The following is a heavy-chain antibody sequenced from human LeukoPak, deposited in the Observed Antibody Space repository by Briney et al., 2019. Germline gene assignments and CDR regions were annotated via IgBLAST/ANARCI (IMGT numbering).Heavy chain of an antibody. J-gene: IGHJ1*01. D-gene: IGHD3-10*01. CDR1: GYTLTELS. CDR2: FDPEDGET. V-gene: IGHV1-24*01. CDR3: ARGGGSGSYPEYFQH. Sequence: ASVKVSCKVSGYTLTELSMHWVRQAPGKGLEWMGGFDPEDGETIYAQKFQGRVTMTRNTSISTACMELSSLRSEDTAVYYCARGGGSGSYPEYFQHWGQGTLVTVSS.